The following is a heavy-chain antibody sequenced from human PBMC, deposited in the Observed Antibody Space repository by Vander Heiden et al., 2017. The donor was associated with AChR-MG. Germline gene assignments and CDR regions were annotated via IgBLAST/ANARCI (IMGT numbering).Heavy chain of an antibody. Sequence: QVQLQESGPGLVKPSGTLSLTCAVSSGSIRTSNWWNWVRQPPGKGLEWIGEIFYSGSTNYNPSLKSRVTISVDKSKNQFSLMLNSVTAADTAVYYCARRDRSSYYFDYWGQGTLVTVSS. CDR2: IFYSGST. CDR1: SGSIRTSNW. V-gene: IGHV4-4*02. J-gene: IGHJ4*02. CDR3: ARRDRSSYYFDY.